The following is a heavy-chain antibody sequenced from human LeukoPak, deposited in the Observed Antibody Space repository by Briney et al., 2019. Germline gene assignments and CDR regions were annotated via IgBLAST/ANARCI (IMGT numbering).Heavy chain of an antibody. Sequence: GGSLRLSCAASGFTFSNYWMNWVRQAPEKGLVWVSRINSDGSSTNYADSVKGRFTISRDNAKNTLYLQMNSLRAEDTAVYYCARAAIAVAGTHFDFWGQGTLVTVSS. V-gene: IGHV3-74*01. CDR2: INSDGSST. J-gene: IGHJ4*02. CDR3: ARAAIAVAGTHFDF. D-gene: IGHD6-19*01. CDR1: GFTFSNYW.